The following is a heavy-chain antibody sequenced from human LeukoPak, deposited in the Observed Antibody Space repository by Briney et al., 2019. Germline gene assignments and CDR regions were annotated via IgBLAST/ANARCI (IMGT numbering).Heavy chain of an antibody. CDR1: GGSISSGGYY. CDR2: IYYSGST. Sequence: SETLSLTCAVFGGSISSGGYYWGWIRQPPGKGLEWLGTIYYSGSTYYNPPLKSRVTISVDTSKNQFSLRLSSVTAADTAVYYCARESDRYCYSTSCPNWYDPWGQGTLVTVSS. D-gene: IGHD2-2*01. V-gene: IGHV4-39*07. J-gene: IGHJ5*02. CDR3: ARESDRYCYSTSCPNWYDP.